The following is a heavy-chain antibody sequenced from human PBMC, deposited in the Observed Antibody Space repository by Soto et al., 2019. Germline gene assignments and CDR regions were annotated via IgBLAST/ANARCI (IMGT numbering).Heavy chain of an antibody. CDR3: PRAPRGYDSSGYPYNWFDP. Sequence: QVQLQESGPGLVKPSQTLSLTCTVSGGSISSGGYYWSWIRQHPGKGLEWLGYIYYSGSTCYNPSLMSRVTLSVDTSNHQSSHNMSSVTAADTAVYYCPRAPRGYDSSGYPYNWFDPRGQGTLVTVSS. CDR2: IYYSGST. J-gene: IGHJ5*02. CDR1: GGSISSGGYY. V-gene: IGHV4-31*03. D-gene: IGHD3-22*01.